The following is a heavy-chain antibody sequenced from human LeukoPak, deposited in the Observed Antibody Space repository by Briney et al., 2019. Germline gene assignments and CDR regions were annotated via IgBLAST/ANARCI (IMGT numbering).Heavy chain of an antibody. D-gene: IGHD1-26*01. Sequence: GGSLRLSCAASGFTFSSYSMNWVRQAPGKGLEWVSYISSSSSTIYYADSVKGRFTISRDNSKNTLYLQMNSLRAEDTAVYYCAKDRSYYGFDYWGQGTLVTVSS. CDR2: ISSSSSTI. J-gene: IGHJ4*02. CDR3: AKDRSYYGFDY. V-gene: IGHV3-48*01. CDR1: GFTFSSYS.